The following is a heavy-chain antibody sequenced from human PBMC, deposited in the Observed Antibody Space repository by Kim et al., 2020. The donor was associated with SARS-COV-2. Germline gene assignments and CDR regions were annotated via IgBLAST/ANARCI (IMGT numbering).Heavy chain of an antibody. CDR1: GFTFSSYW. CDR2: IKKDGSLK. D-gene: IGHD5-12*01. CDR3: ARGWMPDY. Sequence: GGSLRLSCAASGFTFSSYWMSWVRQAPGKRLEWVASIKKDGSLKDYVDSVKGRFTISRDNAKNSLSLLMNSLRPEDTAVYFCARGWMPDYWGQGTLVTVS. J-gene: IGHJ4*02. V-gene: IGHV3-7*04.